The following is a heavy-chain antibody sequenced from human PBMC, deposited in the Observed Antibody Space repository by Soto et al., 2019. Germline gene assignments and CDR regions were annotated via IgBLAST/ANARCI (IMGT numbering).Heavy chain of an antibody. CDR3: ARVRLRRDGYNSPFDY. D-gene: IGHD5-12*01. CDR2: IIPIFGTA. V-gene: IGHV1-69*13. J-gene: IGHJ4*02. Sequence: GASVKVSCKASGGTFSSYAISWVRQAPGQGLEWMGGIIPIFGTANYAQKFQGRVTITADESTSTAYMELSSLRSEDTAVYYCARVRLRRDGYNSPFDYWGQGTLVTV. CDR1: GGTFSSYA.